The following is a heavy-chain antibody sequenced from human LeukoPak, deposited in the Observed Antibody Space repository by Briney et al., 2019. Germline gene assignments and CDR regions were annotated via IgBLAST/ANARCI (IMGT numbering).Heavy chain of an antibody. CDR1: GYTFTGYY. J-gene: IGHJ4*02. V-gene: IGHV1-2*06. Sequence: ASVKVSCKASGYTFTGYYMHWVRQAPGQGLEWMGRINPNSGGTNYAQKFQGRVTMTRDTSTSTVYMELSSLRSEDTAVYYCATGFWSGSRGGYWGQGTLVTVSS. CDR3: ATGFWSGSRGGY. D-gene: IGHD3-3*01. CDR2: INPNSGGT.